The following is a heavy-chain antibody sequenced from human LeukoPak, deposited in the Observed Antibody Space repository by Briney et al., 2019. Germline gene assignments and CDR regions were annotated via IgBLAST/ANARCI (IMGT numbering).Heavy chain of an antibody. D-gene: IGHD6-13*01. V-gene: IGHV4-4*07. Sequence: SETLSLTCTVSGGSISSYYWSWIRQPAGKGLEWIGRIYTSGSTNYNPSLKSRVTMSVDTSKNQFSLKLSSVTAADTAVYYCASAFTAAAPGGQVFDPWGQGALVTVSS. CDR1: GGSISSYY. CDR3: ASAFTAAAPGGQVFDP. J-gene: IGHJ5*02. CDR2: IYTSGST.